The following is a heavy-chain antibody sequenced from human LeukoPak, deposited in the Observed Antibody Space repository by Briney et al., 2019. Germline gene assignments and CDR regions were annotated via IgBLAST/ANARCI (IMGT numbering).Heavy chain of an antibody. V-gene: IGHV3-23*01. D-gene: IGHD4-23*01. CDR2: ISASRDIT. Sequence: GGSLRLSCAASGFNYSSYTMNWVRQAPGMGLEWLSYISASRDITYYADSVKGRFTISRDNSKNTLYLQMNSLRAEDTAVYYCAKESSWGTVVTPGGPSAWGQGTLVTVSS. J-gene: IGHJ5*02. CDR1: GFNYSSYT. CDR3: AKESSWGTVVTPGGPSA.